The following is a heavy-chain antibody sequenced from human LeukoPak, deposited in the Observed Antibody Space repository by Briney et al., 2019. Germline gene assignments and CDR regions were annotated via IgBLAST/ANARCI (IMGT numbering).Heavy chain of an antibody. J-gene: IGHJ4*02. CDR2: IYPGGSET. V-gene: IGHV5-51*01. CDR1: GYSFSSYW. CDR3: ARASRDGYNQNFDH. D-gene: IGHD5-24*01. Sequence: GESLKISCKGLGYSFSSYWNDWVRQRPGKGLEWMGIIYPGGSETRYDPSFQGQVTISADSSTSTAYLQWSSLRASDTAMYYCARASRDGYNQNFDHWGQGTLVTVSS.